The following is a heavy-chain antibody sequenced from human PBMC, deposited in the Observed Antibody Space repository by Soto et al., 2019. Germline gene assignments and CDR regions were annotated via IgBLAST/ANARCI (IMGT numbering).Heavy chain of an antibody. Sequence: DVQVVESGGGLVQPGRSMRLSGAASGFTFDEYAMHWVRHAPGKGLDWVSGISWNSGSIRYADSVKGRFTISRDNAKNSLNLHMKSLRADDTSLYYCAIDLPSLTGSYFDYWGQGTLVTVSS. J-gene: IGHJ4*01. CDR3: AIDLPSLTGSYFDY. V-gene: IGHV3-9*01. CDR2: ISWNSGSI. CDR1: GFTFDEYA.